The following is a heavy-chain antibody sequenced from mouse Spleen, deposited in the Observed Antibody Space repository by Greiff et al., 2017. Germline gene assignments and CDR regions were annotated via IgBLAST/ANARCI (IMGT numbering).Heavy chain of an antibody. J-gene: IGHJ2*01. CDR1: GFTFSSYA. CDR2: ISSGGSYT. CDR3: ARLYYGNYYFDY. V-gene: IGHV5-9-1*01. Sequence: EVKVVESGGGLVKPGGSLKLSCAASGFTFSSYAMSWVRQTPEKRLEWVATISSGGSYTYYPDSVKGRFTISRDNAKNTLYLQMSSLRSEDTAMYYCARLYYGNYYFDYWGQGTTLTVSS. D-gene: IGHD2-1*01.